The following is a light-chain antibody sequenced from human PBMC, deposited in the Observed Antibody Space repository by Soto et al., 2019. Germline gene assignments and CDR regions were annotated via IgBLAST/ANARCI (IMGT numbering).Light chain of an antibody. CDR3: QQRSNWPPT. J-gene: IGKJ1*01. CDR2: GAV. Sequence: EFVLTQSPAPLPFPPGERATLSSRVSQSVSGNLAWYQQKPGQAPRLLIYGAVTRATGIPARFSGSGSGTDFTLTISSLEPEDFAVYYCQQRSNWPPTFGQGTKVDIK. V-gene: IGKV3-11*01. CDR1: QSVSGN.